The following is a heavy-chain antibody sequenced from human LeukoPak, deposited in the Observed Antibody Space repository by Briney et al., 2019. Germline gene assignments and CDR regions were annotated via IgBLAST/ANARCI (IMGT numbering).Heavy chain of an antibody. Sequence: GGSLRLSCAASGFTVSSNYMSWVRQAPGKGLEWVSVIYSGGSTYYADSVKGRFTISRGNSKNTLYLQMNSLRAEDTAVYYCARPGYYYYGMDVWGQGTTVTVSS. J-gene: IGHJ6*02. V-gene: IGHV3-66*04. CDR1: GFTVSSNY. CDR2: IYSGGST. CDR3: ARPGYYYYGMDV.